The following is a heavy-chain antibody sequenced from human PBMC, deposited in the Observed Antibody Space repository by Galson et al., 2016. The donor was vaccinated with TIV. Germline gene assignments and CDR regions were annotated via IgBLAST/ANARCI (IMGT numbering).Heavy chain of an antibody. CDR2: IKQDGSEK. J-gene: IGHJ6*02. D-gene: IGHD3-3*01. Sequence: SLRLSCAASGFTFSLYWMTWVRQAPGKGLEWVASIKQDGSEKNYVDYAKGRFTVSRDNAEKSLYLQMKDLRAEDTAVYYCARHLRPILGMDVWGHGTAVTVSS. CDR1: GFTFSLYW. V-gene: IGHV3-7*01. CDR3: ARHLRPILGMDV.